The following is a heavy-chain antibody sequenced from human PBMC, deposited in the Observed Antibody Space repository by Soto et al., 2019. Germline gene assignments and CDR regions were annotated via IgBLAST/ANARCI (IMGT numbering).Heavy chain of an antibody. Sequence: GGSLRLSCAASGFTFSSYAMSWVRQAPGKGLEWVSAISGSGVSTYYADSVKGRFTISRDNSKNTLYLQMYSLLSDDTAVYYCARDPEIFDYWGQGTLVTVSS. CDR3: ARDPEIFDY. CDR1: GFTFSSYA. V-gene: IGHV3-23*01. CDR2: ISGSGVST. J-gene: IGHJ4*02.